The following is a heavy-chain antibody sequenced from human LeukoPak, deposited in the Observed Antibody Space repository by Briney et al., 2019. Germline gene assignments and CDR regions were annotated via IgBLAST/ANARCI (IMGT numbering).Heavy chain of an antibody. V-gene: IGHV4-39*07. Sequence: SETLSLTCTVSGGSISSGSYYWGWIRQPPGKGLEWIGSIYYSGSTYYNPSLKSRVTISVDTSKNQFSLKLSSVTAADTAVYYCARDDHGGIAAAGTHYWGQGTLVTVSS. J-gene: IGHJ4*02. CDR1: GGSISSGSYY. CDR2: IYYSGST. CDR3: ARDDHGGIAAAGTHY. D-gene: IGHD6-13*01.